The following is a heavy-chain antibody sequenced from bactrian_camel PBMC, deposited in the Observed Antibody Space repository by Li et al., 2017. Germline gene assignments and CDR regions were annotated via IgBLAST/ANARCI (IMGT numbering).Heavy chain of an antibody. Sequence: HVQLVESGGGLVQFGGSLRLSCAASGYTYSSNCMGWFRQAPGKEREGVAGIHTNNGRTYYADSVKGRFTISQENAKNTVYLQMNSLKPEDTAVYYCAEDPTFIDDCGSGRSQGTQVTVS. J-gene: IGHJ4*01. V-gene: IGHV3S1*01. CDR2: IHTNNGRT. D-gene: IGHD1*01. CDR1: GYTYSSNC.